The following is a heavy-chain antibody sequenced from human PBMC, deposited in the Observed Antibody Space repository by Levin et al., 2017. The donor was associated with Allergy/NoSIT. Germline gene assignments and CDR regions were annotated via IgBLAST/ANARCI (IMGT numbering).Heavy chain of an antibody. CDR2: INHSGST. CDR1: GGSFSGYY. J-gene: IGHJ4*02. V-gene: IGHV4-34*01. D-gene: IGHD6-13*01. Sequence: SETLSLTCAVYGGSFSGYYWSWIRQPPGKGLEWIGEINHSGSTNYNPSLKSRVTISVDTSKNQFSLKLSSVTAADTAVYYCARALISSSWYGYWGQGTLVTVSS. CDR3: ARALISSSWYGY.